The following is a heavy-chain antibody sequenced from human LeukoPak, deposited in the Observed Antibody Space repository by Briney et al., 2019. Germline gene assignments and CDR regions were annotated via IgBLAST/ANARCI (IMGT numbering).Heavy chain of an antibody. CDR2: VYDSGST. V-gene: IGHV4-39*07. Sequence: SETPSLTCTVSGGSFSSSPYYWGWIRQPPGKGLEWIGSVYDSGSTFYNPSLKSRVTISIDTFKNQFSLMLTSVTAADTAVYYCAKTGSSIAARPPDYWGQGTLVIVSS. CDR3: AKTGSSIAARPPDY. CDR1: GGSFSSSPYY. D-gene: IGHD6-6*01. J-gene: IGHJ4*02.